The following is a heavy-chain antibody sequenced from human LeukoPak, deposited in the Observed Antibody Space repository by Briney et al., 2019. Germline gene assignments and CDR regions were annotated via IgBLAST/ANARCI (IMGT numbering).Heavy chain of an antibody. D-gene: IGHD5-24*01. CDR2: INPGGST. CDR3: ARVHGHNLGTLDY. V-gene: IGHV4-34*01. Sequence: PSETLSLTCAVYGEAFSGDYWSWVRQPPGEGLQWIGEINPGGSTNKNPSLQSRLIMSVDTSKNQFSLNLTSVTAADTAVYYCARVHGHNLGTLDYWGQGILVTVTS. J-gene: IGHJ4*02. CDR1: GEAFSGDY.